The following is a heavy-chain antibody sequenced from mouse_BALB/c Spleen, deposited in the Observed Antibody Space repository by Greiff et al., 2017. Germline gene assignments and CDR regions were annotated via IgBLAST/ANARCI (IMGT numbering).Heavy chain of an antibody. J-gene: IGHJ2*01. D-gene: IGHD2-1*01. CDR2: INPSSGYT. CDR1: GYTFTSYT. Sequence: QVQLKQSAAELARPGASVKMSCKASGYTFTSYTMHWVKQRPGQGLEWIGYINPSSGYTEYNQKFKDKTTLTADKSSSTAYMQLSSLTSEDSAVYYCARSDGNYPLDYWGQGTTLTVSS. CDR3: ARSDGNYPLDY. V-gene: IGHV1-4*02.